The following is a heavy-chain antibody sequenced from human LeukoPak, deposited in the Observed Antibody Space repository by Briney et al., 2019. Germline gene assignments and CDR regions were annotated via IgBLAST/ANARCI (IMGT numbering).Heavy chain of an antibody. CDR2: INHSGST. J-gene: IGHJ4*02. V-gene: IGHV4-34*01. CDR3: ARGGPNRVGGVGY. CDR1: GGSLSGYY. Sequence: SETLSLTCAVYGGSLSGYYWSWIRQPPGKGLEWIGEINHSGSTNYNPPLKSRVTISVDTSKNQFSLKLSSVTAADTAVYYCARGGPNRVGGVGYWGQGTLVTVSS. D-gene: IGHD3-3*01.